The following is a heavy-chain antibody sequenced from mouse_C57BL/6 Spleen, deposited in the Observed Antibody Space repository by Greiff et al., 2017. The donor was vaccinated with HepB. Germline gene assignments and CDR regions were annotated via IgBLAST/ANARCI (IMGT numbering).Heavy chain of an antibody. J-gene: IGHJ4*01. CDR3: ARQGYYGSSLAMDY. D-gene: IGHD1-1*01. CDR2: IWSDGST. CDR1: GFSLTSYG. Sequence: VKLMESGPGLVAPSQSLSITCTVSGFSLTSYGVHWVRQPPGKGLEWLVVIWSDGSTTYNSALKSRLSISKDNSKSQVFLKMNSLQTDDTAMYYCARQGYYGSSLAMDYWGQGTSVTVSS. V-gene: IGHV2-6-1*01.